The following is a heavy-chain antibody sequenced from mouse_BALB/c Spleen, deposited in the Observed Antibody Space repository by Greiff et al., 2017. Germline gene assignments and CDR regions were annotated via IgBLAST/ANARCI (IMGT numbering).Heavy chain of an antibody. V-gene: IGHV1-69*02. D-gene: IGHD4-1*01. CDR2: IYPSDSYT. Sequence: QVQLQQSGAELVRPGASVKLSCKASGYTFTSYWINWVKQRPGQGLEWIGNIYPSDSYTNYNQKFKDKATLTVDKSSSTAYMQLSSPTSEDSAVYYCTRGGWDDAMDYWGQGTSVTVSS. J-gene: IGHJ4*01. CDR3: TRGGWDDAMDY. CDR1: GYTFTSYW.